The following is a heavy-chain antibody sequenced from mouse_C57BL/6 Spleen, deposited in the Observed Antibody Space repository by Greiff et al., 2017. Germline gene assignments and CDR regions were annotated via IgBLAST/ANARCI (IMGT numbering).Heavy chain of an antibody. V-gene: IGHV5-17*01. CDR3: ARSYDYYGSSYLYWYFDV. Sequence: EVKLMESGGGLVKPGGSLKLSCAASGFTFSDYGMHWVRQAPEKGLEWVAYISSGSSTIYYADTVKGRFTFSRDNAKNTLFLKMTRLTSEDTAVYYCARSYDYYGSSYLYWYFDVWGTGTTVTVSS. CDR2: ISSGSSTI. CDR1: GFTFSDYG. J-gene: IGHJ1*03. D-gene: IGHD1-1*01.